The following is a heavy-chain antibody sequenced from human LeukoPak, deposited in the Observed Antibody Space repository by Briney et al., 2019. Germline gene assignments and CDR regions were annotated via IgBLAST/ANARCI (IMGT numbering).Heavy chain of an antibody. CDR3: ARERYDFWSFDY. CDR2: IYTTGTT. Sequence: SETLSLTFTVSGGSFSSYYWSWIRPPPGKGLEWIGYIYTTGTTSYNPSLKSRVTISLDTSKNQFSLQLSSVTAADTAVYYCARERYDFWSFDYWGQGTLVTFSS. CDR1: GGSFSSYY. D-gene: IGHD3-3*01. V-gene: IGHV4-4*09. J-gene: IGHJ4*02.